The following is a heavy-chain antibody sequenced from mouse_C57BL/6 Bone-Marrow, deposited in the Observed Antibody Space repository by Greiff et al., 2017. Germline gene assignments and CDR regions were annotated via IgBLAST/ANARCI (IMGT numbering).Heavy chain of an antibody. D-gene: IGHD1-1*01. CDR1: GYTFTDYE. Sequence: VQLQQSGAELVRPGASVTLSCKASGYTFTDYEMHWVKQTPVHGLEWIGAIDPETGGTAYNQKFKGKAILTADKSSSTAYMELRSLTSEDSAVYYCTRWRYYGSSYGSFAYWGQGTLVTVSA. CDR3: TRWRYYGSSYGSFAY. V-gene: IGHV1-15*01. CDR2: IDPETGGT. J-gene: IGHJ3*01.